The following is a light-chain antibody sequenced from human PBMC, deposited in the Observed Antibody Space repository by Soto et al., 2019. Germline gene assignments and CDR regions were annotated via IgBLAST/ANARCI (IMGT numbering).Light chain of an antibody. CDR3: QQRSNWTRT. CDR1: QNISYY. CDR2: DVS. Sequence: IVLTQSPATLSLSPGKRATLSCRASQNISYYLIWYQQKPGQAPRLLIYDVSNRATGIPARFSGSVSGTDFTLTISSLENEDCAVYYCQQRSNWTRTFCQGTKVDIK. V-gene: IGKV3-11*01. J-gene: IGKJ1*01.